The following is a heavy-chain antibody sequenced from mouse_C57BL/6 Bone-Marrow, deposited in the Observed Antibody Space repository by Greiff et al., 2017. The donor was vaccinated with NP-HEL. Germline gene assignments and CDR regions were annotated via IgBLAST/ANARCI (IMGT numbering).Heavy chain of an antibody. CDR3: ARDGYYAWFAY. V-gene: IGHV1-80*01. J-gene: IGHJ3*01. D-gene: IGHD2-3*01. CDR1: GYAFSSYW. CDR2: IYPGDGDT. Sequence: VQLQQSGAELVKPGASVKISCKASGYAFSSYWMNWVKQRPGKGLEWIGQIYPGDGDTNYNGKFKGKATLTVNKSSSTAYMELRSLTSEDSAVYYCARDGYYAWFAYWGQGTLVTVSA.